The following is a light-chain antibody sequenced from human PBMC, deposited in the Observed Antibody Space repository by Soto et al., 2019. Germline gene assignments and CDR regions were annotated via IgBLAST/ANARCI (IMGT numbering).Light chain of an antibody. CDR1: QTISSW. V-gene: IGKV1-5*03. CDR2: KAS. CDR3: QHYNSYSVA. J-gene: IGKJ1*01. Sequence: DIQMTQSPSTLSGSVGDRVTITCRASQTISSWLACYQQKPGKAPKLLIYKASTLKSGVPSRFSGSGSGTEFTLTSSSRLPDDFATYYCQHYNSYSVAFGQGTKVDLK.